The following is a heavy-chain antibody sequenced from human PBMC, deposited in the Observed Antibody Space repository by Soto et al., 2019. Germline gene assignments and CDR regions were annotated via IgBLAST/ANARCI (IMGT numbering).Heavy chain of an antibody. CDR3: ARGILWFEDPRDAVDI. CDR1: GYTFTSYD. D-gene: IGHD3-10*01. V-gene: IGHV1-8*01. J-gene: IGHJ3*02. CDR2: VNPNSGNT. Sequence: ASVKVSCKASGYTFTSYDINWVRQATGQGLEWMGWVNPNSGNTGYAQKFQGRVTMTRNTSISTAYMELSSLGSEDTAVYYCARGILWFEDPRDAVDIWAEPPMDTVS.